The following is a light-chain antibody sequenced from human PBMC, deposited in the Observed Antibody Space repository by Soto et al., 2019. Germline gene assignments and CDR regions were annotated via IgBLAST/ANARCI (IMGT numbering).Light chain of an antibody. Sequence: NFMLTQPHSVSETPGKTVTISCTRSSGNIASNYVQWYQQRPGSSPTTVIYEDNQRPSGVPDRFSGSIDSSSNSASLTSSGLKTEDEADYYCQSYDSSNQVFGGGTKLTVL. CDR2: EDN. V-gene: IGLV6-57*01. CDR1: SGNIASNY. J-gene: IGLJ2*01. CDR3: QSYDSSNQV.